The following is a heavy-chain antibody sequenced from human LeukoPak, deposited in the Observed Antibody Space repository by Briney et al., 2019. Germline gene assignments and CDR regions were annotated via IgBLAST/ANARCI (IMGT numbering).Heavy chain of an antibody. Sequence: GGSLRLSCAVSGITLSNYGMSWVRQAPGKGLEWVAGISDSGGRTNYADSVKGRFAISRDNPRNTLYLQVNSLRAEDTAVYFCAKRGVVIRVILVGFHKEAYYFDSWGQGALVTVSS. D-gene: IGHD3-22*01. CDR1: GITLSNYG. CDR3: AKRGVVIRVILVGFHKEAYYFDS. CDR2: ISDSGGRT. V-gene: IGHV3-23*01. J-gene: IGHJ4*02.